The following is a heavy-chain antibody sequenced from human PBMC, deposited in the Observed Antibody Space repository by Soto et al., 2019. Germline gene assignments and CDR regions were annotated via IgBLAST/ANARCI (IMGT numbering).Heavy chain of an antibody. CDR1: GYTFTGYY. CDR2: INPNSGGT. D-gene: IGHD2-8*01. Sequence: ASVNVSCKASGYTFTGYYMHWVRQAPGQGLEWMGWINPNSGGTNYAQKFQGWVTMTRDTSISTAYMELSRLRSDDTAVYYCAVGYCTNGVCHFDYWGQGTLVTVSS. J-gene: IGHJ4*02. V-gene: IGHV1-2*04. CDR3: AVGYCTNGVCHFDY.